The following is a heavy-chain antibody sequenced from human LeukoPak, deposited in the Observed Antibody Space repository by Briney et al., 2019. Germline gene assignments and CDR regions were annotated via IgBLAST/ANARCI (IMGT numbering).Heavy chain of an antibody. J-gene: IGHJ3*02. D-gene: IGHD6-13*01. V-gene: IGHV1-18*01. CDR2: ISAYKGNT. CDR3: ERIRLAAADDASDI. CDR1: VYTFTSYG. Sequence: EASVNLSCKGSVYTFTSYGIGWVRRCPGQGLGRGGGISAYKGNTNYAQKFHDTVTKNRNTSISTACMELSSLRPEDTAVYYCERIRLAAADDASDIWGQGTMVTVSS.